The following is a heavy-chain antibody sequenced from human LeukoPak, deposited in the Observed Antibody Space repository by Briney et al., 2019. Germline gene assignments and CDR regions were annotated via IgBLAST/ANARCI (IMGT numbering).Heavy chain of an antibody. V-gene: IGHV3-21*01. J-gene: IGHJ6*03. CDR3: ARDPYSGSYGDYYYYYMDG. CDR1: GFTFSTYN. D-gene: IGHD1-26*01. Sequence: GESLRLSCAASGFTFSTYNMNWVRQAPGKGLEWVSSITSSSTYIYYADSVKGRFTISRDNAKNSLYLQMNSLRDEDTAVYYCARDPYSGSYGDYYYYYMDGWGKGTTVTISS. CDR2: ITSSSTYI.